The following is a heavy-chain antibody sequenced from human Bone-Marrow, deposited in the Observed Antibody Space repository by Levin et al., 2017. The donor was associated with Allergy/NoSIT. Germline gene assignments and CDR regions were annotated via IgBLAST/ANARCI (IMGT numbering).Heavy chain of an antibody. CDR3: TRHFPSYYLGQFDF. J-gene: IGHJ4*02. D-gene: IGHD1-26*01. CDR2: IYYTGST. V-gene: IGHV4-39*01. Sequence: SQTLSLTCSVSGDSIRSDSARNLIYWGWVRQSPGKGPEWIATIYYTGSTWYSPSLRSRVSISADTSRNVFSLRLNSVTAADTAVYYCTRHFPSYYLGQFDFWGQGVLVTVAS. CDR1: GDSIRSDSARNLIY.